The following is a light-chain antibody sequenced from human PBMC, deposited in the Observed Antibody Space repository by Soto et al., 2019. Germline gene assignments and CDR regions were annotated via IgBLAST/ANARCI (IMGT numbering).Light chain of an antibody. CDR3: SSYTSSSTLYV. J-gene: IGLJ1*01. CDR1: SGDVGAYNY. V-gene: IGLV2-14*01. Sequence: QSALTQPASVSGSPGQSITISCTGTSGDVGAYNYVSWYQQYPGKAPKVMIYDVSTRPSGVSNRFSGSKSANTASLTISGLQAEDEADYYCSSYTSSSTLYVFGTGTKVTVL. CDR2: DVS.